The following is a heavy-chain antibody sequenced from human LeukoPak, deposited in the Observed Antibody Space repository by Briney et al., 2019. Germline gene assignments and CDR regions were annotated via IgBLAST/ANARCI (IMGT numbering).Heavy chain of an antibody. CDR3: AKESSGSGSYPDY. Sequence: RTGGSLRPSCAASGFTFSSYAMSWVRQAPGKGLEWVSAISGSGGSTYYADSVKGRFTISRDNSKNTLYLQMNSLRAEDTAVYYCAKESSGSGSYPDYWGQGTLVTVSS. CDR2: ISGSGGST. V-gene: IGHV3-23*01. J-gene: IGHJ4*02. D-gene: IGHD3-10*01. CDR1: GFTFSSYA.